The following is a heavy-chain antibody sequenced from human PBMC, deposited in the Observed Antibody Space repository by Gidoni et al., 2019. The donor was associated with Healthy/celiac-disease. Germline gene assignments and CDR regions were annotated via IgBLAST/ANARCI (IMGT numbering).Heavy chain of an antibody. CDR1: GFTFSSYG. D-gene: IGHD2-2*02. V-gene: IGHV3-30*02. Sequence: QVQLVESGGGVVQPGGSLRLSCAASGFTFSSYGMHWVRQAPGKGLEWVAFIRYDGSNKYYADSVKGRVTISRDNSKNTLYLQMNSLRAEDTAVYYCAKDQGRYCSSTSCYMDYWGQGTLVTVSS. J-gene: IGHJ4*02. CDR2: IRYDGSNK. CDR3: AKDQGRYCSSTSCYMDY.